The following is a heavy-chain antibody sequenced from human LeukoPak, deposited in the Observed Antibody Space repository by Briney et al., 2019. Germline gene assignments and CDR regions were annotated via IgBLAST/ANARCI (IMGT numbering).Heavy chain of an antibody. D-gene: IGHD1-7*01. Sequence: GASVKVSCKASGYTFTTYGISWVRQAPGQGLEWIGWISTYNGNTKYTQKFQGRVTMTTDTSSSTAYMELRSLRSDDTAVYYCARGRDWNYAFEYWGQGTLVTVSS. CDR2: ISTYNGNT. V-gene: IGHV1-18*01. J-gene: IGHJ4*02. CDR1: GYTFTTYG. CDR3: ARGRDWNYAFEY.